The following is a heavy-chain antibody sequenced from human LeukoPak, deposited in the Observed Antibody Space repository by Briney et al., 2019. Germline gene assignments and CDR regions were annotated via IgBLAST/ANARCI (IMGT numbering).Heavy chain of an antibody. V-gene: IGHV3-48*03. CDR3: GRGGYCSGGTCYRFNAFDI. D-gene: IGHD2-15*01. Sequence: PGGSLRLSCATSGFTFSNYEMNWVRQAPGKGLEWASYISPSGSTMYYTDSVKGRFTISTDNAKNSLYLQMNSLRAEDTAVYYCGRGGYCSGGTCYRFNAFDIWGQGTTVTVSS. CDR2: ISPSGSTM. J-gene: IGHJ3*02. CDR1: GFTFSNYE.